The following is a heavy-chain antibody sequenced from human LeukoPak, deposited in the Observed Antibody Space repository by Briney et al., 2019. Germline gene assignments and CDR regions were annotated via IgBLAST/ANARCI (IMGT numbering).Heavy chain of an antibody. V-gene: IGHV3-21*01. Sequence: GGSLRLSCAASGFTFSSYSMNWVRQAPGKGLEWVSSISSSSSYIYYADSVKGRFTISRDNAKNSLYLQMNSLRAEDTAVYYCARAKTNGLNFDYWGQGTLVTVSS. CDR3: ARAKTNGLNFDY. D-gene: IGHD3/OR15-3a*01. J-gene: IGHJ4*02. CDR1: GFTFSSYS. CDR2: ISSSSSYI.